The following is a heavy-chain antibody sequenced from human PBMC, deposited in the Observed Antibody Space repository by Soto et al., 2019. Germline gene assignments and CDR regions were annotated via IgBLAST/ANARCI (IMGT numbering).Heavy chain of an antibody. V-gene: IGHV1-18*01. CDR3: ASFFTNTPHQYYYYGMDV. Sequence: ASVKVSCKASGYTFTSYGISWVRQAPGQGLEWMGWISAYNGNTNYAQKLQGRVTMTTDTSTSTAYMELRSLRSDDTAVYYCASFFTNTPHQYYYYGMDVWGQGTTVTVSS. D-gene: IGHD2-8*01. CDR1: GYTFTSYG. J-gene: IGHJ6*02. CDR2: ISAYNGNT.